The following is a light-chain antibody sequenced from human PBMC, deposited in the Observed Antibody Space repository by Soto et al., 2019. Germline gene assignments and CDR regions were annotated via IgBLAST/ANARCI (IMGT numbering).Light chain of an antibody. Sequence: QSVLTQPASVSGSPGQSITISCTGTGSDVGGYNYVSWYQQHPGRAPKLMIYDVSNRPSGVSNRFSGSKSGNTASLTISGLQAEDEADSYCSSYTSSSTYVFGPGTKVTVL. CDR3: SSYTSSSTYV. CDR2: DVS. CDR1: GSDVGGYNY. V-gene: IGLV2-14*03. J-gene: IGLJ1*01.